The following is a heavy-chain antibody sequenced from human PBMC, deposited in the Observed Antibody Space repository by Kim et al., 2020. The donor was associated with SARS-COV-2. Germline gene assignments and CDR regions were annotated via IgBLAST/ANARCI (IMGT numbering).Heavy chain of an antibody. Sequence: GGSLRLSCAASGFTLSNYDMHWVRQATGKGLEWVSAIGSAGDTYYPDSVKGRFTISRENAKNSLYLQMNSLRAGDTAVYYCARVGSNAFDIWGQGTMVT. J-gene: IGHJ3*02. CDR2: IGSAGDT. CDR3: ARVGSNAFDI. CDR1: GFTLSNYD. V-gene: IGHV3-13*01.